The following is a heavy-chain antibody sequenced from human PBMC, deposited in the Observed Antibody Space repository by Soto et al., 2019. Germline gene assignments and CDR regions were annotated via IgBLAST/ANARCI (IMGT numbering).Heavy chain of an antibody. Sequence: QVQLVQSGAEVKKPGSSVKVSCKASGDIFTSYAFSWVRQAPGEGLEWMGGMIPMFGTPNYAQRFQGRLTITADKSTSTVYMELSGLRSEDTAVYYCARNGVAGMDFXGQGTLVTVSS. J-gene: IGHJ4*02. CDR3: ARNGVAGMDF. CDR2: MIPMFGTP. CDR1: GDIFTSYA. D-gene: IGHD3-3*01. V-gene: IGHV1-69*06.